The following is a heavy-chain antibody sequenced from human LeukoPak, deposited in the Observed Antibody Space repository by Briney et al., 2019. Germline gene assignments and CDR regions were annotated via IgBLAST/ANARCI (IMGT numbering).Heavy chain of an antibody. CDR2: IYYSGST. V-gene: IGHV4-39*01. D-gene: IGHD3-3*01. J-gene: IGHJ5*02. CDR3: ARRYYDFWSGYGSWFDP. Sequence: SETLSLTCTVTGGSISSSSYYWGWIRQPSGKGLEWIGSIYYSGSTYYNPSLKSRVTISVDTSKNQFSLKLSSVTAADTAVYYCARRYYDFWSGYGSWFDPWGQGTLVTVSS. CDR1: GGSISSSSYY.